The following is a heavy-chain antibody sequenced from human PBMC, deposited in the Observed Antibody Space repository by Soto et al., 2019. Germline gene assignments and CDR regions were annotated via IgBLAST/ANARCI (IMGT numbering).Heavy chain of an antibody. CDR1: GGSFSGYY. J-gene: IGHJ4*02. CDR3: ARGRRTTVTMDY. CDR2: INHSGST. V-gene: IGHV4-34*01. D-gene: IGHD4-17*01. Sequence: QVQLQQWGAGLLKPSETLSLTCAVYGGSFSGYYWSWIRQPPGKGREWIGEINHSGSTTYNPSLKSRVTISVDTSKNQFSLKLSSVTAADTAVYYCARGRRTTVTMDYWGQGTLVTVSS.